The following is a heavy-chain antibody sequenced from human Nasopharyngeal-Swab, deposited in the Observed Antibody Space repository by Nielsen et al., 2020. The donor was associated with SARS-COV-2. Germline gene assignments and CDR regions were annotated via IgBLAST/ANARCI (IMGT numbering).Heavy chain of an antibody. Sequence: PGKGLEWIGSIYYRGSSYYNPSLESRVTISVDTSKNQFSHKLSSATAADTAVHYCARLRATVTTSYYYYYYMDVWGKGTTVTVSS. CDR3: ARLRATVTTSYYYYYYMDV. V-gene: IGHV4-39*01. D-gene: IGHD4-11*01. CDR2: IYYRGSS. J-gene: IGHJ6*03.